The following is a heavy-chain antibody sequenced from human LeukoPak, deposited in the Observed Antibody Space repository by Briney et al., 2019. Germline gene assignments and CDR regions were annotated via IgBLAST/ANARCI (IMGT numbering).Heavy chain of an antibody. D-gene: IGHD6-6*01. CDR2: IYPGDSDT. Sequence: GESLKISCQGSGYTFTNYWIGWVRQMPGKGPEWMGIIYPGDSDTRYSPSFQGQVTISADKSISTAYLQWSSLKASDTAMYYRTRGMGHSSSFRPARYYFDYWGQGTLVTVSS. V-gene: IGHV5-51*01. CDR1: GYTFTNYW. J-gene: IGHJ4*02. CDR3: TRGMGHSSSFRPARYYFDY.